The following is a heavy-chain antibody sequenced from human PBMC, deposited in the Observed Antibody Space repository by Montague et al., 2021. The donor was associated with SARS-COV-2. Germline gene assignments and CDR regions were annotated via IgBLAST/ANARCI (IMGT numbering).Heavy chain of an antibody. CDR3: GRGVVAATPVADY. Sequence: SETLSLTCTVSGDSISSFYWNWIRQPAGKGLEWIGCIYASGGTXXXPSXKGRVTMSVDTSKNQFSLKLNSVTAADTAVYYCGRGVVAATPVADYWGRGTLVTVSP. CDR2: IYASGGT. J-gene: IGHJ4*02. D-gene: IGHD2-15*01. CDR1: GDSISSFY. V-gene: IGHV4-4*07.